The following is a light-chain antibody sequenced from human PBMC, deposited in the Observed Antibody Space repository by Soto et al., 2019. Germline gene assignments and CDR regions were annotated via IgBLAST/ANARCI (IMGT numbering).Light chain of an antibody. Sequence: QSALTQPASVSGSTGQSITISCTGTSSDVGGYNYVSWYQQHPGKAPKLMIYDVSNRPSGVSNRFSGSKSGNTASLTISGLQAEDEADYYCSSYTSSSTLGYVVFGGGTKLTVL. CDR1: SSDVGGYNY. CDR3: SSYTSSSTLGYVV. CDR2: DVS. J-gene: IGLJ2*01. V-gene: IGLV2-14*01.